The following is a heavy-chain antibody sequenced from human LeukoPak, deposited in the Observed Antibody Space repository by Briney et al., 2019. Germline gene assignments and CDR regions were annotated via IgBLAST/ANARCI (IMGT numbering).Heavy chain of an antibody. CDR2: IRYDGSNK. CDR1: GFTFSSYG. D-gene: IGHD2-15*01. V-gene: IGHV3-30*02. CDR3: RAASHYYYYYMDV. J-gene: IGHJ6*03. Sequence: TGGSLRLSCAASGFTFSSYGMHWVRQAPGKGLEWVAFIRYDGSNKYYADSVKGRFTISRDNSKNTLYLQMNSLRAEDTAVYYCRAASHYYYYYMDVWGKGTTVTVSS.